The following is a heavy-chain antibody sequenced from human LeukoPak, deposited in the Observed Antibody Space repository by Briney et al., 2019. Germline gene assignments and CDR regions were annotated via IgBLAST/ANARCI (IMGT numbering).Heavy chain of an antibody. J-gene: IGHJ4*02. CDR2: IYSGGTT. CDR3: ARDPPGIAASVSGG. Sequence: PGGSLRLSCTASGFTVSNNYMNWVRQAPGKGLERVALIYSGGTTNYADSVKGRFTISRDNSKNTLYLQMTNVRVEDTAVYYCARDPPGIAASVSGGWGQGTLVTVSS. D-gene: IGHD6-13*01. V-gene: IGHV3-53*01. CDR1: GFTVSNNY.